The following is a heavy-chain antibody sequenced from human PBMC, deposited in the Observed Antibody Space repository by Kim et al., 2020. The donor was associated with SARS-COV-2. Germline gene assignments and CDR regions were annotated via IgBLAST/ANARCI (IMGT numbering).Heavy chain of an antibody. V-gene: IGHV1-2*02. J-gene: IGHJ6*02. CDR1: GYTFTGYY. D-gene: IGHD1-1*01. CDR2: INPNSGGT. Sequence: ASVKVSCKASGYTFTGYYMHWVRQAPGQGLEWMGWINPNSGGTNYAQKFQGRVTMTRDTSISTAYMELSRLRSDDTAVYYCAREGTTRHYYYYGMDVWGQGTTVTVSS. CDR3: AREGTTRHYYYYGMDV.